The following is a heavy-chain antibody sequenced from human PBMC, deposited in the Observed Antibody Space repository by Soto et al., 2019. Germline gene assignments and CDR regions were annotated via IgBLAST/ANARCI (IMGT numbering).Heavy chain of an antibody. V-gene: IGHV4-39*01. CDR1: GGSISSSSYY. J-gene: IGHJ5*02. Sequence: SETLSLTCTVSGGSISSSSYYWGWIRQPPGKGLEWIGSIYYSGSTYYNPSLKSRVTISVDTSKNQFSLKLSSVTAADTAVYYCARYAGYSSGWYWFDPWGQGTLVTVSS. CDR3: ARYAGYSSGWYWFDP. CDR2: IYYSGST. D-gene: IGHD6-19*01.